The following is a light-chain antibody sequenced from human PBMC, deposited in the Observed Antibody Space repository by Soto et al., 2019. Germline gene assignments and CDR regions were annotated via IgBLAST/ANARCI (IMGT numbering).Light chain of an antibody. Sequence: DIPLTQSPSSLSASVGDRVTISCRASQSISTYLMWYQQKPGKPPNLLIYAASNLQNGVPSRFSGSGSGTQFTLTISGLQPEDSATYYCQQSSITPRSFGQGTKVDIK. J-gene: IGKJ1*01. CDR3: QQSSITPRS. CDR2: AAS. V-gene: IGKV1-39*01. CDR1: QSISTY.